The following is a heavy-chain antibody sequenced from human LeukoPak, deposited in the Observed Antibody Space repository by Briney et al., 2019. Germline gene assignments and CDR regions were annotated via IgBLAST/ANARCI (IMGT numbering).Heavy chain of an antibody. CDR3: ARESTYGDCGWFDP. V-gene: IGHV1-3*01. J-gene: IGHJ5*02. D-gene: IGHD4-17*01. CDR2: INAGNGNT. CDR1: GYTFTSYA. Sequence: ASVKVSCKASGYTFTSYAMHWVRQAPGQRLEWMGWINAGNGNTKYSQKFQGRVTITADESTSTAYMELSSLRSEDTAVYYCARESTYGDCGWFDPWGQGTLVTVSS.